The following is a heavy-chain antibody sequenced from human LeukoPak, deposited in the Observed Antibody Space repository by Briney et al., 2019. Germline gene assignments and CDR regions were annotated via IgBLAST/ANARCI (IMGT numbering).Heavy chain of an antibody. CDR2: IYYSGST. CDR1: GGSISSYN. D-gene: IGHD5-18*01. J-gene: IGHJ4*02. Sequence: SETLSLTCTVSGGSISSYNWSWIRQPPGKGLEWIGYIYYSGSTNYNPSLKSRVTISVDTSKNQFSLKLSSVTAADTAVYYCARGGGYSYGYYFDYWGQGTLVTVSS. CDR3: ARGGGYSYGYYFDY. V-gene: IGHV4-59*01.